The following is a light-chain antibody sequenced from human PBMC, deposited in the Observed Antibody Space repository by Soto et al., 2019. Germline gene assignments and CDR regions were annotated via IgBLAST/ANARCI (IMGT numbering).Light chain of an antibody. V-gene: IGKV3-20*01. CDR1: QTLDTDY. CDR2: GAS. J-gene: IGKJ2*01. Sequence: EIVLTQSPGTLSLPPGERAALSCRASQTLDTDYLTWYQHKPGQAPRLLIFGASSRATGIPDRFSGSGSGTEFPLTISRLEPEDSAVYYCQQFEGSPYTFGQGTK. CDR3: QQFEGSPYT.